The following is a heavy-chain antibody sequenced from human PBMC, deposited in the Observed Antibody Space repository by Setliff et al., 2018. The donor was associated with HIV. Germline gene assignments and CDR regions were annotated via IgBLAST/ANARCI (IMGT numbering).Heavy chain of an antibody. V-gene: IGHV1-2*02. CDR2: INPNRGDT. CDR1: GYTFIDYY. CDR3: ARVSSFNKIIREAFDI. J-gene: IGHJ3*02. Sequence: GASVKVSCKASGYTFIDYYIHWVRQAPGQGLEWMGWINPNRGDTKSHHKFADRLIMSRDTSLTTVYMELTSLRSDDTAVYYCARVSSFNKIIREAFDIWGQGTLVTVSS. D-gene: IGHD3-10*01.